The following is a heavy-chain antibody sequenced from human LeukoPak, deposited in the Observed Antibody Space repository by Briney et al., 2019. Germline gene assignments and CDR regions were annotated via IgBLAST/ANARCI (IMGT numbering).Heavy chain of an antibody. CDR1: GYTFTTYG. CDR2: ISGYNGNT. D-gene: IGHD2-2*01. J-gene: IGHJ4*02. Sequence: GASVKVSFKASGYTFTTYGISWVRQPPGQGLEGMGCISGYNGNTNYAQQFQGRVTMTTDTSTRTAYMELRSLRSDGTAVYYCARAPGTGIVVVPAAIFDYWGQGTLVTVSS. V-gene: IGHV1-18*01. CDR3: ARAPGTGIVVVPAAIFDY.